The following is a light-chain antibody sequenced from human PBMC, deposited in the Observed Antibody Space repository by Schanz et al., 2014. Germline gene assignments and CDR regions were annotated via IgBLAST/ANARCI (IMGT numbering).Light chain of an antibody. CDR2: GAS. CDR1: QSVSSTY. Sequence: EIVLTQSPGTLSLSPGERATLSCRASQSVSSTYLAWYQQRPGQAPRLLIYGASRRATGIPDRFSGSGSGTGFTLTISRLEPEDFAVYYGQQYGSLPGTFGQGTKVEIK. V-gene: IGKV3-20*01. J-gene: IGKJ1*01. CDR3: QQYGSLPGT.